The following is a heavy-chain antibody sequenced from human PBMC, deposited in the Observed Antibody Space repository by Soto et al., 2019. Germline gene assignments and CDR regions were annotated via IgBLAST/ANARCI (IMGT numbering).Heavy chain of an antibody. Sequence: PVGLLILSSEVSGVPTNDLCMSLVRPAPGKGLEWASAIGSSSGTTFYADSVKGRFTISKDYAKNMLYLQMNSLRAEDTAVYYCAKFKGFNWNYVFDYWGQGVPVPFSS. D-gene: IGHD1-7*01. J-gene: IGHJ4*02. V-gene: IGHV3-23*01. CDR2: IGSSSGTT. CDR3: AKFKGFNWNYVFDY. CDR1: GVPTNDLC.